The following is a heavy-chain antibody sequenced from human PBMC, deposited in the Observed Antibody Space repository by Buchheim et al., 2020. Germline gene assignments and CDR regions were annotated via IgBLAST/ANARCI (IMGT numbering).Heavy chain of an antibody. CDR3: ARGLASSGWEEYYFDY. V-gene: IGHV4-34*01. D-gene: IGHD6-19*01. CDR1: GGSFSGYY. CDR2: INHSGST. Sequence: QVQLQQWGAGLLKPSETLSLTCAVYGGSFSGYYWSWIRQPPGKGLEWIGEINHSGSTNYNPSLKSRVTISVDTSKNQFSLKLSSVTAADTAVYYCARGLASSGWEEYYFDYWGQGTL. J-gene: IGHJ4*02.